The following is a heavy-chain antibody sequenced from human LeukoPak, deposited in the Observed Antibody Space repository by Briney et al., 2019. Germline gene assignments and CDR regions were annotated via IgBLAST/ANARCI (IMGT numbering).Heavy chain of an antibody. V-gene: IGHV3-21*01. D-gene: IGHD5-18*01. CDR1: GFTFSSYS. Sequence: PGGSLRLSCAASGFTFSSYSMNWVRQAPGKGLEWVSSISSSSSYIYYADSVKGRFTISRDNAKNSLYLQMNSLRAEDTAVYYCARDPGAAMVGGPLNYRGQGTLVTVSS. CDR3: ARDPGAAMVGGPLNY. CDR2: ISSSSSYI. J-gene: IGHJ4*02.